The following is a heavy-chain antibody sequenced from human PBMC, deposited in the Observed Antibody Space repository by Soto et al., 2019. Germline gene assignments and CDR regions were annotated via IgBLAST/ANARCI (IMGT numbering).Heavy chain of an antibody. CDR3: AKSLPSQDNSGWHVWYWYFDL. V-gene: IGHV3-23*01. D-gene: IGHD6-19*01. J-gene: IGHJ2*01. Sequence: DVQMLESGGGLVQPGGSLRLSCAASGFTFNNYAMSWVRQAPGKGLEWVSSISGSAGNTYYADSVKGRFTISRDNSKNTLFLQMNSLRAEDTAVYYCAKSLPSQDNSGWHVWYWYFDLWGRGTLVTVSS. CDR1: GFTFNNYA. CDR2: ISGSAGNT.